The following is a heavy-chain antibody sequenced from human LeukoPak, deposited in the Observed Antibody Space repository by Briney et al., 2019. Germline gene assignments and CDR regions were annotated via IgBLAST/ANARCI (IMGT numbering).Heavy chain of an antibody. J-gene: IGHJ4*02. CDR2: ISAYNSAYNGNT. V-gene: IGHV1-18*04. CDR1: GYTITTYY. D-gene: IGHD3-10*01. CDR3: AREYGSGSYTGIDY. Sequence: GASVKVSCKASGYTITTYYVHWVRQAPGQGLEWMGWISAYNSAYNGNTHYAQKLQGRVTMTTDTSTNTGYMELRSLRSDDTAVYYCAREYGSGSYTGIDYWGQGTLVTVSS.